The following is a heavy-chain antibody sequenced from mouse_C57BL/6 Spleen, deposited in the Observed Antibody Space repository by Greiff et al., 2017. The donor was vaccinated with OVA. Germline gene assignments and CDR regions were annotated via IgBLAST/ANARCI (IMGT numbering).Heavy chain of an antibody. Sequence: EVMLVESGGGLVKPGGSLKLSCAASGFTFSSYAMSWVRQTPEKRLEWVATISDGGSYTYYPDNVKGRFTISRDNAKNNLYLQMSHLKSEDTAMYYCAREGNYDGAYWGQGTLVTVSA. V-gene: IGHV5-4*01. CDR1: GFTFSSYA. J-gene: IGHJ3*01. D-gene: IGHD2-4*01. CDR2: ISDGGSYT. CDR3: AREGNYDGAY.